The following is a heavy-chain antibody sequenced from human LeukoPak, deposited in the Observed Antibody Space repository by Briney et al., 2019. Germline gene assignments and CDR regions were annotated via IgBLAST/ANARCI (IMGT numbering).Heavy chain of an antibody. Sequence: SETLSLTCSVSGGSISSYYWSWVRQPAGKGLEWIGRIYSSGSTNYNPSLNSRVTMSVDTSNSQFSLRLTSVTAADTAVYYCARGSKAAAGIFDSWGQGILVTVSS. CDR2: IYSSGST. CDR3: ARGSKAAAGIFDS. D-gene: IGHD6-13*01. V-gene: IGHV4-4*07. J-gene: IGHJ4*02. CDR1: GGSISSYY.